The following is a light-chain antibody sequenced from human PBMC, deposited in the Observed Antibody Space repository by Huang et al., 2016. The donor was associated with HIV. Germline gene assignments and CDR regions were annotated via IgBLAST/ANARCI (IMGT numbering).Light chain of an antibody. CDR2: TAS. Sequence: DIQMTQSPPSRSASVGDRVTFTCRADQNIGKSLKWYQQKPGKAPKLLVYTASTLESGGPSRFSGSGSGSRFTLNITNRKPEDFATYYCQQSFTVPRTFG. J-gene: IGKJ1*01. CDR1: QNIGKS. V-gene: IGKV1-39*01. CDR3: QQSFTVPRT.